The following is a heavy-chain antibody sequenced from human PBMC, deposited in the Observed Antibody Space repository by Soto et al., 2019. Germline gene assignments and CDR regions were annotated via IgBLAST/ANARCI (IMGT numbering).Heavy chain of an antibody. CDR1: GTGIASNTAA. Sequence: SQTLPLTCAISGTGIASNTAAWIWIRQSPSRGLEWLGRTYYRSKWYNDYAVSVKSRITINPDTSKNQFSLQMNSLRAEDTAVYYCARDYCSGGSCYYFDYWGQGTLVTVSS. CDR2: TYYRSKWYN. V-gene: IGHV6-1*01. CDR3: ARDYCSGGSCYYFDY. D-gene: IGHD2-15*01. J-gene: IGHJ4*02.